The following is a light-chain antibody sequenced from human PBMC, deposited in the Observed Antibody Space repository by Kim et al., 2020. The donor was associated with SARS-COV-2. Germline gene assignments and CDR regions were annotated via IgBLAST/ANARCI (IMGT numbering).Light chain of an antibody. V-gene: IGKV1-5*01. CDR3: QHRQT. CDR1: QSVSRW. Sequence: DIQMTQSPSTLSASVGDRVTLTCRASQSVSRWLAWYQQKPGKAPKLLIYDGSNLQSGVPSRFSGSGSGTEFTLTISSLQPDDFAIYYCQHRQTFGQGTRWISN. CDR2: DGS. J-gene: IGKJ1*01.